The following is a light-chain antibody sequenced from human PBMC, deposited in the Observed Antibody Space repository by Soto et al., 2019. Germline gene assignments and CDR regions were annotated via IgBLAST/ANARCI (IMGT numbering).Light chain of an antibody. CDR2: GAS. V-gene: IGKV3D-15*01. J-gene: IGKJ1*01. CDR3: QQYYSYPRT. Sequence: DRVMTQSPATLSVSPGERATLSCRASQSVSNNLAWYQQKPGQAPRLIIYGASSRATGIPDRFSGSGSGTDFTLTISCLQSEDFATYYCQQYYSYPRTLGQGTKVDI. CDR1: QSVSNN.